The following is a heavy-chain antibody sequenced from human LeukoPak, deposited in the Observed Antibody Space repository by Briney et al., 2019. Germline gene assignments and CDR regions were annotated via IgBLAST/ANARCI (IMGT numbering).Heavy chain of an antibody. J-gene: IGHJ4*02. CDR1: GFTFSSYW. CDR3: ARDVTRIQLWPHGYYFDY. Sequence: PGGSLRLSCAASGFTFSSYWMSWVRQAPGKGLEWVANIKQDGSEKYYVDSVKGRFIISRDNAKNSLYLQMNSLRAEDTAVYYCARDVTRIQLWPHGYYFDYWGQGTLVTVSS. CDR2: IKQDGSEK. D-gene: IGHD5-18*01. V-gene: IGHV3-7*01.